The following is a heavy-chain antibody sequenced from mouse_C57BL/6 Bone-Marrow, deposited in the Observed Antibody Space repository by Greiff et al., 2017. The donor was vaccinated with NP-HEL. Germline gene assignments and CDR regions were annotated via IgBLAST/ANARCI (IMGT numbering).Heavy chain of an antibody. V-gene: IGHV1-64*01. Sequence: QVQLKQPGAELVKPGASVKLSCKASGYTFTSYCLHCVKQCPGQGLEWIGMISPCSGSTYYHEKFKSKATLTVDKSSSTAYMQLSSLQSEDSAVYYCAREKWYPFAYWGQGTLVTVSA. CDR1: GYTFTSYC. D-gene: IGHD2-1*01. CDR3: AREKWYPFAY. CDR2: ISPCSGST. J-gene: IGHJ3*01.